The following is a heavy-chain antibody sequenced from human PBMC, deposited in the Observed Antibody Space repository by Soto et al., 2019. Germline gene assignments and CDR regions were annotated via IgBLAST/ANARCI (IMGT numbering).Heavy chain of an antibody. V-gene: IGHV1-2*02. Sequence: ASVKVSCKASGYSFTGYQMYWVRQAPGQGLEWMGWISPNSGDTNYAQKFQGRVTVTSDTSIRTVYMELSRLRSDDTAVYSCAFPISVTDTFHHSGQGTLVTVSS. D-gene: IGHD6-19*01. CDR1: GYSFTGYQ. CDR3: AFPISVTDTFHH. CDR2: ISPNSGDT. J-gene: IGHJ4*02.